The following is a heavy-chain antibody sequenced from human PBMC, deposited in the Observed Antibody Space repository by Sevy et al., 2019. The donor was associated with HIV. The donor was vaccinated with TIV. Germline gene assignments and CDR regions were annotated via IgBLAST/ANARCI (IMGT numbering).Heavy chain of an antibody. V-gene: IGHV4-59*01. CDR1: GGSISSYY. CDR2: IDYSGST. CDR3: ARELKGFDP. J-gene: IGHJ5*02. Sequence: SETLSLTCTVSGGSISSYYWSWIRQPPGKGLEWIGYIDYSGSTNYNPSLKSRVTISVDTSKNQFSLKLSSVTAADTAVYYCARELKGFDPWGQGTLVTVSS.